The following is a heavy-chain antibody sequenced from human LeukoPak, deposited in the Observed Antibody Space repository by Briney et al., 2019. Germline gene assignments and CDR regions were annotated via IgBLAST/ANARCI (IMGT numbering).Heavy chain of an antibody. V-gene: IGHV1-69*04. D-gene: IGHD3-22*01. Sequence: SSVKVSCKASGGTFSSYAISWVRQAPGQGLEWMGRITPILGIANYAQKFQGRVTITADKSTSTAYMELSSLRSEDTAVYYCARNYYDSSGYYNNNWLDPWGQGTLVTVSS. CDR2: ITPILGIA. CDR3: ARNYYDSSGYYNNNWLDP. J-gene: IGHJ5*02. CDR1: GGTFSSYA.